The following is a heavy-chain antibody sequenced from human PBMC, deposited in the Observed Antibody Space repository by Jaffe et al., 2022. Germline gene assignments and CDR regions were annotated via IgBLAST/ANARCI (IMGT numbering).Heavy chain of an antibody. V-gene: IGHV3-64*01. Sequence: EVQLVESGGGLVQPGGSLRLSCAASGFTFSSYAMHWVRQAPGKGLEYVSAISSNGGSTYYANSVKGRFTISRDNSKNTLYLQMGSLRAEDMAVYYCARDKGSGSYYPTPTRIYYYYMDVWGKGTTVTVSS. CDR1: GFTFSSYA. J-gene: IGHJ6*03. D-gene: IGHD1-26*01. CDR3: ARDKGSGSYYPTPTRIYYYYMDV. CDR2: ISSNGGST.